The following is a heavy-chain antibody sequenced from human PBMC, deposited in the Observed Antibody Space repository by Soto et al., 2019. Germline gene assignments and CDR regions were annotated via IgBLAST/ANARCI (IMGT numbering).Heavy chain of an antibody. Sequence: SVKVSCTASGFTSTTSAVQWVRQARGQRPEWIGWIVVGSGKTNYAQKFQERVIITRDMSTSTAYVELSSLRSEDTAVYYCAADSGWPYWGQGTLVTVSS. J-gene: IGHJ4*02. CDR3: AADSGWPY. CDR1: GFTSTTSA. D-gene: IGHD6-19*01. CDR2: IVVGSGKT. V-gene: IGHV1-58*01.